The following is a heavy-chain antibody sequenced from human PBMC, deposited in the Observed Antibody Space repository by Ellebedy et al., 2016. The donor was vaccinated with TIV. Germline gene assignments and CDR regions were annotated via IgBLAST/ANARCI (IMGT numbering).Heavy chain of an antibody. CDR2: INHSGRT. CDR1: GGSLSGYY. Sequence: MPSETLSLTCAVSGGSLSGYYWSWIRQSPGKGLEWIGEINHSGRTNYNPSLKSRVTVSVDTSKNQFSLNLRSVTAADTAVYYCARALGWFDPWGQGTLVTVSS. CDR3: ARALGWFDP. J-gene: IGHJ5*02. V-gene: IGHV4-34*01.